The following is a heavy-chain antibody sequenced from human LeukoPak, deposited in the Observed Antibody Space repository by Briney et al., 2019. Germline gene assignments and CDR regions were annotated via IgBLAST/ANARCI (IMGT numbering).Heavy chain of an antibody. Sequence: GGSLRLSCAPSGFTFSNYAMSWVRQAPGKGLEWVSAISETGGTIHYADSVRGRFIISRDNSKNTLYLQMNSLRVEDTAVYYCATSRSLDYWGQGTLVTVSS. V-gene: IGHV3-23*01. CDR3: ATSRSLDY. CDR1: GFTFSNYA. J-gene: IGHJ4*02. CDR2: ISETGGTI.